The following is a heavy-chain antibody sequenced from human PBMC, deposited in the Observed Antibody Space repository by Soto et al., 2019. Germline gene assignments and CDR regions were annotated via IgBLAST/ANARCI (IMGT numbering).Heavy chain of an antibody. V-gene: IGHV4-30-2*06. CDR3: ATSRSGWPDWFDP. D-gene: IGHD6-19*01. CDR2: IFHSGST. J-gene: IGHJ5*02. CDR1: GGSFRDDGYS. Sequence: PSLPCTVSGGSFRDDGYSWNWIRQSPGKGLEWIGCIFHSGSTLYSPSLKSRVSMSLDVSKNQFSLALTSVTAADTAVYYCATSRSGWPDWFDPWSPGRLVTVSS.